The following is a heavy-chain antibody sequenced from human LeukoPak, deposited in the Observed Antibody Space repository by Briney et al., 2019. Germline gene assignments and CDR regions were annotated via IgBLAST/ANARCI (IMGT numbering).Heavy chain of an antibody. CDR3: ARAHPTGITMIVVPFDY. CDR2: IYTSGST. J-gene: IGHJ4*02. D-gene: IGHD3-22*01. CDR1: GGSISSYY. Sequence: ASETLSLTCTVSGGSISSYYWSWIRQPAGKGLEWIGRIYTSGSTNYNPSLKSRVTMSVDTSKNQFSLKLSSVTAADTAVYYCARAHPTGITMIVVPFDYWGQGTLVTVSS. V-gene: IGHV4-4*07.